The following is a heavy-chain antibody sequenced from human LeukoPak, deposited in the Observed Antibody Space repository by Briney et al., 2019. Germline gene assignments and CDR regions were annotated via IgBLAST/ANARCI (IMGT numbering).Heavy chain of an antibody. CDR2: ISSSSTYI. V-gene: IGHV3-21*01. Sequence: PGGSLRLSCAASGFTFSNYGMNWVRQAPGKGLEWVSSISSSSTYIYYADSVKGRFTISRDNAKNSLYLQMNSLRAEDTAVYYCARDRNYYDSSGYYHGMDYWGQGTLVTVSS. CDR3: ARDRNYYDSSGYYHGMDY. CDR1: GFTFSNYG. J-gene: IGHJ4*02. D-gene: IGHD3-22*01.